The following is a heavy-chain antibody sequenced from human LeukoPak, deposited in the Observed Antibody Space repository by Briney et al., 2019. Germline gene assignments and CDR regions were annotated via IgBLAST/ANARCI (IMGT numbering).Heavy chain of an antibody. Sequence: PSETLSLTCTVSGGSISGNYYWGWIRQPAGKGLEWIGRISPSGSTKYNPSLKSRVTMSVDTSKSQFSLKLSSVTAADTAVYYCARDNSSGWDLDYRGQGTLVTVSS. D-gene: IGHD6-19*01. CDR2: ISPSGST. J-gene: IGHJ4*02. CDR1: GGSISGNYY. V-gene: IGHV4-4*07. CDR3: ARDNSSGWDLDY.